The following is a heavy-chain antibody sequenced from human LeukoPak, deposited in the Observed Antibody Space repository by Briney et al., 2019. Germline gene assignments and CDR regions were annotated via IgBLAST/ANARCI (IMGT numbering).Heavy chain of an antibody. V-gene: IGHV4-59*08. CDR2: IYYSGST. J-gene: IGHJ3*02. Sequence: SETLSLTCTVSGGSISSYYWSWIRQPPGKGLEWIGYIYYSGSTNYNPSLKSRATISVDTSKNQFSLKLSSVTAADTAVYYCARHLPYYDILTGSDAFDIWGQGTMVTVSS. CDR1: GGSISSYY. CDR3: ARHLPYYDILTGSDAFDI. D-gene: IGHD3-9*01.